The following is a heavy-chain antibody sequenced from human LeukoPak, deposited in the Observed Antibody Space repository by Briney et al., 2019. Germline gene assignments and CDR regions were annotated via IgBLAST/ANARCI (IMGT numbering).Heavy chain of an antibody. CDR3: AANSMRH. CDR1: GFTFSSYG. CDR2: ISYDGSNK. Sequence: PGGSLRLSCAASGFTFSSYGMHWVRQAPGKGLEWVAVISYDGSNKYYADSVKGRFTISRDNSKNTLYLQMNSLRAEDTAVYYLAANSMRHWGQGPLVTVSS. D-gene: IGHD3-3*02. V-gene: IGHV3-30*03. J-gene: IGHJ4*02.